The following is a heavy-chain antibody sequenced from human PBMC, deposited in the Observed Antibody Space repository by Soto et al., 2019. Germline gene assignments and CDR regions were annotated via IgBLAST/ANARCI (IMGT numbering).Heavy chain of an antibody. J-gene: IGHJ4*02. D-gene: IGHD6-19*01. CDR1: GGTFSSYA. V-gene: IGHV1-69*06. Sequence: SVKVSCKASGGTFSSYAISWVRQAPGQGLEWMGGIIPIFGTANYAQKFQGRVTITADKSTSTAYMELSSLRSEDTAVYYCAREEHSSGWAYYFDYWGQGTLVTVSS. CDR2: IIPIFGTA. CDR3: AREEHSSGWAYYFDY.